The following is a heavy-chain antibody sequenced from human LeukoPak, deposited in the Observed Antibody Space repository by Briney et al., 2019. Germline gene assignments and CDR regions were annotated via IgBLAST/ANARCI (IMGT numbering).Heavy chain of an antibody. V-gene: IGHV4-31*03. J-gene: IGHJ3*02. CDR3: ARDHQYYDSSHDAFDI. CDR1: GGSISSGGYY. CDR2: IYYSGST. Sequence: SETLSLTCTVSGGSISSGGYYWSWIRQHPGKGLEWIGYIYYSGSTYYNPSLKSRVTISVDTSKNQFSLKLSSVTAADTAVYYCARDHQYYDSSHDAFDIWGQGTMVTVSS. D-gene: IGHD3-22*01.